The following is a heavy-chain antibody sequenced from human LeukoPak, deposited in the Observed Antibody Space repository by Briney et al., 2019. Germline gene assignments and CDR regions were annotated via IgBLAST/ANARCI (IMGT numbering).Heavy chain of an antibody. CDR1: GGTFSKYT. V-gene: IGHV1-69*13. J-gene: IGHJ4*02. Sequence: ASVKVSCKASGGTFSKYTISWVRQRPGQGLEWMGGITPLFGTANYAQKFQGRVTITADESTSTAYMELSSLRSEDTAVYYCARDWRIEYYDSRGYSDWGQGTLVTVSS. CDR2: ITPLFGTA. CDR3: ARDWRIEYYDSRGYSD. D-gene: IGHD3-22*01.